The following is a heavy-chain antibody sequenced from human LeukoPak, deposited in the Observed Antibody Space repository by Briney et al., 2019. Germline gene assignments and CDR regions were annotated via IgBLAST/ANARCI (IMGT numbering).Heavy chain of an antibody. Sequence: ASVKVSCKASGYTFTGYYMHWVRQAPGQGLEWMGWINPNSGGTNYAQKFQGRVTMTRDTSISTAYMELSRLRSDDTAVYYCARDREPLSGWTPDFDYWGQGNLVTVSS. D-gene: IGHD6-19*01. J-gene: IGHJ4*02. CDR2: INPNSGGT. V-gene: IGHV1-2*02. CDR1: GYTFTGYY. CDR3: ARDREPLSGWTPDFDY.